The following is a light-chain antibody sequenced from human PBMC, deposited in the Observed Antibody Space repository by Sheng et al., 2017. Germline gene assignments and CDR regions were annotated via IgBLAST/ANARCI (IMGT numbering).Light chain of an antibody. CDR2: DAS. Sequence: DIQMTQSPSSLSASVGDRVTITCQESQDISNYLNWYQQKPGKAPKLLIYDASNLETGVPSRFSGSGSGTDFTFTISSLQPEDIATYYCQQYDGFTFGPGTKVDIK. CDR3: QQYDGFT. CDR1: QDISNY. J-gene: IGKJ3*01. V-gene: IGKV1-33*01.